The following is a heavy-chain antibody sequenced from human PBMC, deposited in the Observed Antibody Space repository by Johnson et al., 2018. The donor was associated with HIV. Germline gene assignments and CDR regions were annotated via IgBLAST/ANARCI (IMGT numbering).Heavy chain of an antibody. V-gene: IGHV3-66*02. J-gene: IGHJ3*02. Sequence: VQLVESGGGLVQSGGSLRLSCGASGFSVSNNHMNWVRQAPGKGLEWVSVLYSGGNTYFADSVKGRFTISRDNSKNSLYLQMNSLRAEDTAVYYCGFDIWGQGTGVTISS. CDR2: LYSGGNT. CDR3: GFDI. CDR1: GFSVSNNH.